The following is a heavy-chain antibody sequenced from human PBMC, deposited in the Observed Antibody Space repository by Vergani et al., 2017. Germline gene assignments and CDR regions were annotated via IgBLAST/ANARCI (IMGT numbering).Heavy chain of an antibody. V-gene: IGHV3-23*01. CDR2: ITYNGGRT. CDR3: AKDRSPYYDFWSGYTFDY. D-gene: IGHD3-3*01. Sequence: EVRLLESGGGLVQPGGSLRLSCAASGFTFNIYAMSWVRQAPGKGLEWVSTITYNGGRTYYADSVTGRFTISRDNSKNTLYLQMNSLRAEDTAVYYCAKDRSPYYDFWSGYTFDYWGQGTLVTVSS. CDR1: GFTFNIYA. J-gene: IGHJ4*02.